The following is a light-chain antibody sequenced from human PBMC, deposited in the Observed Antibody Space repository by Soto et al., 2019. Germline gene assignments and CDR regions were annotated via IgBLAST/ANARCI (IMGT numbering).Light chain of an antibody. V-gene: IGLV1-44*01. Sequence: QSVLTQPPSASGTPGQRVTISCSGRSSNIGSNTVNWYQQLPGTAPKLLIYSNNQRPSGDPDRFSGSKSSTSASLAIRGLQSEDEADYYCAAWDDSLNGLYVFGAGTKVTVL. J-gene: IGLJ1*01. CDR3: AAWDDSLNGLYV. CDR2: SNN. CDR1: SSNIGSNT.